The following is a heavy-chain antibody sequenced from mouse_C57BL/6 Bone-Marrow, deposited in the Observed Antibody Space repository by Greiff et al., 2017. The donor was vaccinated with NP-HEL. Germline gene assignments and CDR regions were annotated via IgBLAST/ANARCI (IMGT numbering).Heavy chain of an antibody. V-gene: IGHV1-55*01. J-gene: IGHJ4*01. CDR3: ARCEGAMDY. CDR1: GYTFTSYW. Sequence: VQLQQPGAELVKPGASVKMSCKASGYTFTSYWLTWVTQRPGQGLEWLGDLYPGSGSTNYNEKFKSKATLTVDTSSSTAYMQLSSLTSEDSAVYYCARCEGAMDYWGQGTSVTVSS. CDR2: LYPGSGST.